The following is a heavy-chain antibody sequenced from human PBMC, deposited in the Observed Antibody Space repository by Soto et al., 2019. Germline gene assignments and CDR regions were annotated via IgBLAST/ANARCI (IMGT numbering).Heavy chain of an antibody. CDR2: INTDNGNV. CDR1: GYTFTNYA. D-gene: IGHD3-16*02. Sequence: ASVNVSCKTSGYTFTNYALHWVRQAPGQRLEWMGWINTDNGNVKTSQKFQGRLTITRDTFATTAYMELSGLRSEDTAVYSCARGGTYRDSEGSYRTLDYWGQGTLVTVSS. CDR3: ARGGTYRDSEGSYRTLDY. J-gene: IGHJ4*02. V-gene: IGHV1-3*04.